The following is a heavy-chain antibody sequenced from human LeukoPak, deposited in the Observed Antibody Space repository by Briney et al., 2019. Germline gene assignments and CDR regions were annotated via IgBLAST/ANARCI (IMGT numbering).Heavy chain of an antibody. CDR1: GGSISSGGYS. V-gene: IGHV4-34*01. CDR2: INHSGST. CDR3: ARGGYSSSWYVN. J-gene: IGHJ4*02. Sequence: SETLSLTCAVSGGSISSGGYSWSWIRQPPGKGLEWIGEINHSGSTNYNPSLKSRVTISVDTSKNQFSLKLSSVTAADTAVYYCARGGYSSSWYVNWGQGTLVTVSS. D-gene: IGHD6-13*01.